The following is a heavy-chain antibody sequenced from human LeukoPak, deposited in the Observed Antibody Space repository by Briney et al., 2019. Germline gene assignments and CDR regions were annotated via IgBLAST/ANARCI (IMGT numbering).Heavy chain of an antibody. V-gene: IGHV1-2*02. Sequence: SRAAAGSSTSYYIHYWRRHPAQELVWMGSINPNSGSTNYSQNLQSRVIITRDTSISIAYMELRRLRSDDTAVYYCARDHPHSSGFGYQHWGQGTLVTVSS. CDR2: INPNSGST. CDR1: AGSSTSYY. CDR3: ARDHPHSSGFGYQH. J-gene: IGHJ1*01. D-gene: IGHD3-22*01.